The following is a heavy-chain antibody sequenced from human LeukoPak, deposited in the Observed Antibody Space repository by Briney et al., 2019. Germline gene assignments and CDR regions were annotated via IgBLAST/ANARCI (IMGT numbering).Heavy chain of an antibody. CDR2: INPNSGGT. Sequence: GASVKVSCKASGYTFTGYYMHWVRQAPGQGLEWMGWINPNSGGTNYAQKFQGRVTMTRDTSISTAYMELSRLRSDDTAVYYCARVGPYSSVWSGAFDIWGQGTMVTVSS. D-gene: IGHD6-19*01. V-gene: IGHV1-2*02. CDR3: ARVGPYSSVWSGAFDI. CDR1: GYTFTGYY. J-gene: IGHJ3*02.